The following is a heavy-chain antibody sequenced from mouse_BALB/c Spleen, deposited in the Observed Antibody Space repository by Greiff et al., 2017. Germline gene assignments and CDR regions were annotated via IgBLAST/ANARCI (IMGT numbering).Heavy chain of an antibody. CDR3: AGSREAMDY. CDR2: IDPANGNT. V-gene: IGHV14-3*02. D-gene: IGHD1-1*01. CDR1: GFNITDTY. J-gene: IGHJ4*01. Sequence: VQLQQSGAELVKPGASVKLSCTASGFNITDTYMHWVKQRPEQGLEWIGRIDPANGNTKYDPKFQGKATITADTSSNTAYLQLSSLTSEDTAVYYCAGSREAMDYWGQGTSVTVSA.